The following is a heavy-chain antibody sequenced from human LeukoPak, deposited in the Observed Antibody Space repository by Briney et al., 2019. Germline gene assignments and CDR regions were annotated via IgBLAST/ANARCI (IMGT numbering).Heavy chain of an antibody. CDR2: ISSSSSYI. Sequence: GRSLRLSCAASGFTFSSYSMNWVRQAPGKGLEWVSSISSSSSYIYYADSVTGRFTISRDNAENSLYLQMNSLRAEDTAVYYCAGGGFGELYWGQGTLVTVSS. D-gene: IGHD3-10*01. J-gene: IGHJ4*02. CDR1: GFTFSSYS. V-gene: IGHV3-21*01. CDR3: AGGGFGELY.